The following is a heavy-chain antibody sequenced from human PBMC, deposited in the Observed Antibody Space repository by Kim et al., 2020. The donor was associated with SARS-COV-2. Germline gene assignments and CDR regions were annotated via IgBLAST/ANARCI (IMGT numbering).Heavy chain of an antibody. J-gene: IGHJ4*02. V-gene: IGHV4-59*02. D-gene: IGHD1-1*01. CDR3: ARVGRWNDLEF. CDR2: IYSSGST. Sequence: SETLSLTCTVSGGSVISYYWSWIRQPPGKGLEWIGYIYSSGSTNYNPSLKSRVTISIDTSKNLFSLNLNSVTAADTAVYYCARVGRWNDLEFWGPGTLVTVSS. CDR1: GGSVISYY.